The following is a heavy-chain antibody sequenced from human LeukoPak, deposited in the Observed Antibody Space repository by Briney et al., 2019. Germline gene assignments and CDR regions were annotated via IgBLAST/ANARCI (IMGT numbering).Heavy chain of an antibody. V-gene: IGHV3-30*04. D-gene: IGHD3-10*01. CDR2: ISYDGSNK. CDR1: GFTFSSYA. CDR3: ARELGRGSGSPYYGMDV. Sequence: GGSLRLSCAASGFTFSSYAMHWVRQAPGKGLEWVAVISYDGSNKYYADSVKGRFTISRDNSKNTLYLQMNSLRAEDTAVYYCARELGRGSGSPYYGMDVWGKGTTVTVSS. J-gene: IGHJ6*04.